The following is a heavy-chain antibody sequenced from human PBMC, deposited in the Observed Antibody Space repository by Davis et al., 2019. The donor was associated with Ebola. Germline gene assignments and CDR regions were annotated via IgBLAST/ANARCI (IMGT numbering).Heavy chain of an antibody. CDR3: ARETAISPDAFDI. D-gene: IGHD5-18*01. CDR2: TYHTGST. CDR1: GGYISPYY. V-gene: IGHV4-59*01. J-gene: IGHJ3*02. Sequence: PSETLSLTCTVSGGYISPYYWSWIRQPPGKGLEWIGYTYHTGSTKSNPSLKNRVTMSVDTSKNQISLELSSVSAADTAVYYCARETAISPDAFDIWGPGTRVTVSS.